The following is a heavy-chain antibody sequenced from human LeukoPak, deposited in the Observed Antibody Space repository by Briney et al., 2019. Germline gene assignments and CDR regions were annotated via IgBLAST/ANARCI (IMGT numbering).Heavy chain of an antibody. CDR1: GHTLSELT. CDR2: FDTGAGEI. V-gene: IGHV1-24*01. J-gene: IGHJ4*02. CDR3: AAGGIYSLLDY. D-gene: IGHD3-10*01. Sequence: ASVKVSCKVSGHTLSELTIHWVRQAPGKGLRGVGGFDTGAGEILYAQQFQGRVTMTEDTSTDTAYMELTSLRSEDSGVYFCAAGGIYSLLDYWGQGTLVTVSS.